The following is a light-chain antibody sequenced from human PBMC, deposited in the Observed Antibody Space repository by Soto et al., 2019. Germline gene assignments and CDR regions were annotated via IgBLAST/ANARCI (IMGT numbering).Light chain of an antibody. CDR2: GAS. CDR1: QSVSSSY. Sequence: EIVLTQSPGTLSLSPGERATLSCRASQSVSSSYLAWYQQKPGQAPRLLIYGASSRATGIPDRFSGSGSGTDFTLTINRLEPEDYAVYYCQQYGSSPRTFGHGTKLEIK. J-gene: IGKJ2*01. V-gene: IGKV3-20*01. CDR3: QQYGSSPRT.